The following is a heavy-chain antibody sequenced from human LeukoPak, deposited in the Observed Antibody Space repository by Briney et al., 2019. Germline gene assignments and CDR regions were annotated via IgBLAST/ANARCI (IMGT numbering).Heavy chain of an antibody. J-gene: IGHJ4*02. CDR2: ISGGAAST. Sequence: PGGSLRLSCAASGFSFSSYGMSWVRQAPGKGLEWVSGISGGAASTNYADSVKGRFTISRDNSKNTLYLQMNSLRVEDTAVYYCGREILEPGKTLTYWGQGSLITVSS. V-gene: IGHV3-23*01. CDR3: GREILEPGKTLTY. CDR1: GFSFSSYG. D-gene: IGHD1-14*01.